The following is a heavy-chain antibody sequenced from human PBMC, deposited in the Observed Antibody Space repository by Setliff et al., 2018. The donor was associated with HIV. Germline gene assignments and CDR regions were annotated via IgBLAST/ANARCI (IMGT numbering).Heavy chain of an antibody. CDR2: INTGNGNT. CDR3: ARDRCNSVACYLYNWFDP. CDR1: GYTFSQYP. V-gene: IGHV1-3*04. J-gene: IGHJ5*02. D-gene: IGHD2-2*01. Sequence: ASVKVSCKASGYTFSQYPMHWVRQAPGQRPGWMGWINTGNGNTKYSQIFRDRVTFTRDTSADTVYMEVSSLRSEDTAVYYCARDRCNSVACYLYNWFDPWGQGTLVTVSS.